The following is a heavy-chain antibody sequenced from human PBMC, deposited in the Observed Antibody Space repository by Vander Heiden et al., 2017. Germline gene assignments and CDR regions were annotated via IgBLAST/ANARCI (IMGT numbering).Heavy chain of an antibody. CDR1: GGTFSSYA. CDR2: IIPSFGTA. Sequence: QMQLVQSGAEVKKPGSSVKVSCKASGGTFSSYAFSWVRPAPGQGLEWRGGIIPSFGTANYAQKFRGRVTITADDSTSTAYMEVRSLRSEDTAVYYCATDQNDYGGNTSGDYYGMDVWGQGTTVTVSS. CDR3: ATDQNDYGGNTSGDYYGMDV. V-gene: IGHV1-69*01. J-gene: IGHJ6*02. D-gene: IGHD4-17*01.